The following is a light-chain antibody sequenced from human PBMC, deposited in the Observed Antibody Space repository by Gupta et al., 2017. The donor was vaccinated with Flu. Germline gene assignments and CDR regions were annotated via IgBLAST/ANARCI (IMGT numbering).Light chain of an antibody. J-gene: IGKJ1*01. V-gene: IGKV1-6*02. Sequence: AIQMTQSPSSVSASVGDRINITCRARQSIRNDLVCYQQKTVKAPRLLIYGASSLQSGVPSRFSGSGSGTDFTLTITSLQPEDFATYCCLQDYSYPRTFGPGTKVDI. CDR1: QSIRND. CDR3: LQDYSYPRT. CDR2: GAS.